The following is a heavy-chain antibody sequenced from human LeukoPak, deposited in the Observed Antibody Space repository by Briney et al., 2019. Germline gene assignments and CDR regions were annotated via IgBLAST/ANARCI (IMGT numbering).Heavy chain of an antibody. D-gene: IGHD5-18*01. V-gene: IGHV4-39*02. CDR2: IYYSGST. CDR1: GGSISSSSYY. Sequence: PSETLSLTCTVSGGSISSSSYYWGWIRQPPGKGLEWIGSIYYSGSTYYNPSLKSRVTISVDTSKNQFSLKLSSVTAADTAVYYCARDGLYTSGYSYFDYWGQGTLVSVSS. J-gene: IGHJ4*02. CDR3: ARDGLYTSGYSYFDY.